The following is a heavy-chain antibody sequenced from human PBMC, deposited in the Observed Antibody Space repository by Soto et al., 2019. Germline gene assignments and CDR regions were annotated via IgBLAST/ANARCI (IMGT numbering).Heavy chain of an antibody. V-gene: IGHV3-33*01. CDR3: ARAPSGYEYGAGYFQH. CDR2: IWYDGSNK. D-gene: IGHD3-22*01. Sequence: QVQLVESGGGVVQPGRSLRLSCAASGFTFSSYGMHWVRQAPGKGLEWVAVIWYDGSNKYYADSVKGRFTISRDNSKNTMYLQMNSLRAEDPAVYYGARAPSGYEYGAGYFQHWGQGTLVTVSS. CDR1: GFTFSSYG. J-gene: IGHJ1*01.